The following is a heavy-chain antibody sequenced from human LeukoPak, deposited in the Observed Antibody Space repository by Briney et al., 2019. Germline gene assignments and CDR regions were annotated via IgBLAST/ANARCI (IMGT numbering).Heavy chain of an antibody. V-gene: IGHV3-7*03. CDR1: GLNFNSRW. D-gene: IGHD2-8*02. CDR3: ARDGGWWRFDF. Sequence: PGGSLRLSCVASGLNFNSRWMDWVRRAPGQGLEWVASIKEDGSETHYVDSVRGRFTISRDNDKNSLYLQMNNLRAEDTAMCYCARDGGWWRFDFWGQGALVTVSS. CDR2: IKEDGSET. J-gene: IGHJ4*02.